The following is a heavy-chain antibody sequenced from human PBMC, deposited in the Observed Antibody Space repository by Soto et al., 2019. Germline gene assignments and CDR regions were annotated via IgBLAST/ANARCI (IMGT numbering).Heavy chain of an antibody. V-gene: IGHV1-3*01. J-gene: IGHJ4*02. Sequence: ASVKVSCNASGYTFTSYAMPWVRQAPGQRLERMGWINAGNCNTKYSQKFQGRVTITRDTSGSTAYMELSSLRSEGPAADDCGRGIAAGDYWGQGPLVT. D-gene: IGHD6-25*01. CDR1: GYTFTSYA. CDR3: GRGIAAGDY. CDR2: INAGNCNT.